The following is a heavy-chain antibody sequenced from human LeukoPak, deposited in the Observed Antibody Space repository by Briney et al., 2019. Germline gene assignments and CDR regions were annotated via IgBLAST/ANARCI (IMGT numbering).Heavy chain of an antibody. V-gene: IGHV1-69*05. CDR1: GGTFSSYA. D-gene: IGHD5-12*01. CDR3: ARGGPYSGYDYGSWYMDV. Sequence: SVKVSCKAPGGTFSSYAISWVRQAPGQGLEWMGGIIPIFGTANYAQKFQGRVTITTDESTSTAYMELSSLRSEDTAVYYCARGGPYSGYDYGSWYMDVWGKGTTVTVSS. CDR2: IIPIFGTA. J-gene: IGHJ6*03.